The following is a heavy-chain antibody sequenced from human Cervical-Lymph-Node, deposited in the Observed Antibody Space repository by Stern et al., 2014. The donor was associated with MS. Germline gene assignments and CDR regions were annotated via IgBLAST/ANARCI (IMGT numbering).Heavy chain of an antibody. CDR2: IYYRGAT. Sequence: QLQLQESGPGLVKPSQTLSLTCTVSGDSITSGGYYWSWIRQHPGKGLEWIGYIYYRGATFYNPSLKSRVTISLDTSKNQFSLRLSSVTAADTAVYYCARDWSGSSIHLAPAYGGHIRFDPWGQGTLVTVSS. V-gene: IGHV4-31*03. CDR3: ARDWSGSSIHLAPAYGGHIRFDP. J-gene: IGHJ5*02. D-gene: IGHD5-18*01. CDR1: GDSITSGGYY.